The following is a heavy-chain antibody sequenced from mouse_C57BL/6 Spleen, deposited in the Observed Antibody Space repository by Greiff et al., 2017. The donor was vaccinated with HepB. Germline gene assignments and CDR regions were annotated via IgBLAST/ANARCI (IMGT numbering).Heavy chain of an antibody. D-gene: IGHD4-1*01. CDR2: IDPSDSYT. J-gene: IGHJ1*03. V-gene: IGHV1-50*01. Sequence: QVQLQQPGAELVKPGASVKLSCKASGYTFTSYWMQWVKQRPGQGLEWIGEIDPSDSYTNYNQKFKGKATLTVDTSSSTAYMQLSSLTSEDSAVYYCARRITGTRYFDVWGTGTTVTVSS. CDR1: GYTFTSYW. CDR3: ARRITGTRYFDV.